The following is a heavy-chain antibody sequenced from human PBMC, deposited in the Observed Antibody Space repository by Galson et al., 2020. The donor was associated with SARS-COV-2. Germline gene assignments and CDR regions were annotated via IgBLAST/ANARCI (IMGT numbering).Heavy chain of an antibody. J-gene: IGHJ6*02. CDR2: ISAYNGNT. V-gene: IGHV1-18*04. D-gene: IGHD2-8*01. Sequence: ASVKVSCRASGYTFTSYGISWVRQAPGQGLEWMGWISAYNGNTNYAQKLQGRVTMTTDTSTSTAYMELRSLRSDDTAVYYCARDKSTDLMVYAIAWAYYCCGMDGGGQGTTVTVS. CDR1: GYTFTSYG. CDR3: ARDKSTDLMVYAIAWAYYCCGMDG.